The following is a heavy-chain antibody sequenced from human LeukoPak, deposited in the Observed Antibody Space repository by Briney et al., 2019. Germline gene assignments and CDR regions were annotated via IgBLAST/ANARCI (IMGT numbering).Heavy chain of an antibody. V-gene: IGHV3-9*03. CDR1: GFTLSNSD. CDR2: ISWNSGSI. Sequence: GGSLRLSCTASGFTLSNSDMNWVRQAPGKGLEWVSGISWNSGSIGYADSVKGRFTISRDNAKNSLYLQMNSLRAEDMALYYCTKDGDYYGSGSHFDYWGQGTLVTVSS. D-gene: IGHD3-10*01. J-gene: IGHJ4*02. CDR3: TKDGDYYGSGSHFDY.